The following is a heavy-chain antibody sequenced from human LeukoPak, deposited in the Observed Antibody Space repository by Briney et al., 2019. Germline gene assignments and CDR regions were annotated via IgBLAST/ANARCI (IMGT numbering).Heavy chain of an antibody. V-gene: IGHV1-8*01. CDR3: ARDHFDSSGYHYLLGYFEH. D-gene: IGHD3-22*01. Sequence: ASVKVSCKASGYTFTSYDINWVRQATGQGLEWMGWMNPNSGNTGYAQKFQGRVTLTRDTSTSTAYMELSSLRSEDTAVYYCARDHFDSSGYHYLLGYFEHWGQGTLVTVSS. CDR2: MNPNSGNT. J-gene: IGHJ1*01. CDR1: GYTFTSYD.